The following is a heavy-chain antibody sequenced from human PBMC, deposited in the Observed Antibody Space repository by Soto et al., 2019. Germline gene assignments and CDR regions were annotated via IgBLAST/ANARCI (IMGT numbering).Heavy chain of an antibody. Sequence: SETLSLTCAVSGDSMSSSDYYWGWLRQPPGKGLEWIGNINHNGSTDYNPSLESRVTISVDTSKNHFSLRLSSVTAADTAMYYCATHCSSTSCYYTFDPWGQGTLVTVSS. D-gene: IGHD2-2*01. CDR2: INHNGST. CDR3: ATHCSSTSCYYTFDP. J-gene: IGHJ5*02. V-gene: IGHV4-39*01. CDR1: GDSMSSSDYY.